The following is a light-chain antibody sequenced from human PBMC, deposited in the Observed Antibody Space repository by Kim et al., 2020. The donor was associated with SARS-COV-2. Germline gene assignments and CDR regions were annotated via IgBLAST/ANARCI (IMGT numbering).Light chain of an antibody. CDR3: QQYGSSPT. CDR2: GSS. Sequence: EIVLTQSPGTLSLSPGERATLSCWASQSVSSSYFAWYQQKPGQAPRLLIYGSSNRATGIPDRFSGSGSGTDFTLTISRLEPEDFALYYCQQYGSSPTFGQGTKLEIK. J-gene: IGKJ2*01. CDR1: QSVSSSY. V-gene: IGKV3-20*01.